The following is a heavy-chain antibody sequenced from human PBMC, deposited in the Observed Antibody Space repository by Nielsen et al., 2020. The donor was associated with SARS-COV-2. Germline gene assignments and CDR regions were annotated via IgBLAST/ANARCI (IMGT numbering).Heavy chain of an antibody. CDR2: ISGSGGST. Sequence: GGSLRLSCAASGFTFSSYAMSWVRQAPGKGLEWVSAISGSGGSTYYADSVKGRFTISRDNSKNTLYLQMNSLRAEDTAVYYCARGLYDFWSGLPSNYWGQGTLVTVSS. CDR3: ARGLYDFWSGLPSNY. D-gene: IGHD3-3*01. V-gene: IGHV3-23*01. CDR1: GFTFSSYA. J-gene: IGHJ4*02.